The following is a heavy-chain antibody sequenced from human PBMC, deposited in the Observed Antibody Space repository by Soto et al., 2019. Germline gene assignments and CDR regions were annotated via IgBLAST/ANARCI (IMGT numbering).Heavy chain of an antibody. CDR1: GFTFSSYS. D-gene: IGHD2-2*01. J-gene: IGHJ6*02. CDR2: ISSSSSYI. V-gene: IGHV3-21*01. Sequence: PGGSLRLSCAASGFTFSSYSMNWVHQAPGKGLEWVSSISSSSSYIYYADSVKGRFTISRDNAKNSLYLQMNSLRAEDTAVYYCARDGQDIVVVPADYYYYYYGMDVWGQGTTVTVSS. CDR3: ARDGQDIVVVPADYYYYYYGMDV.